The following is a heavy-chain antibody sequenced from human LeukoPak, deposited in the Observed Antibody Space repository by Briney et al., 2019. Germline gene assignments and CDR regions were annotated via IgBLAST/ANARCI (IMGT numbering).Heavy chain of an antibody. J-gene: IGHJ3*02. D-gene: IGHD5-24*01. CDR2: MNPNSGNT. V-gene: IGHV1-8*03. CDR3: ASPDSRDGYNDPSDAFDI. CDR1: GYTFTSYD. Sequence: ASVKVSCKASGYTFTSYDINWVRQATGQGLEWMGWMNPNSGNTGYAQKFQGRVTITRNTSISTAYMELSSLRSEDTAVYYCASPDSRDGYNDPSDAFDIWGQGTMVTVSS.